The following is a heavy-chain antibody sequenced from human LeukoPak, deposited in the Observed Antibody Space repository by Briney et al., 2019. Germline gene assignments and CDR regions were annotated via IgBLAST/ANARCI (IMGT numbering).Heavy chain of an antibody. J-gene: IGHJ4*02. V-gene: IGHV3-21*01. Sequence: PGGSLRLSCAASGFTFSSYSMNWVRQAPGKGLEWVSSISSSSSYIYYADSVKGRFTISRDNAKNSLYLQMNSLRAEDTAVYYCAKDTLRLYLPGYWGQGTLVTVSS. D-gene: IGHD5/OR15-5a*01. CDR2: ISSSSSYI. CDR1: GFTFSSYS. CDR3: AKDTLRLYLPGY.